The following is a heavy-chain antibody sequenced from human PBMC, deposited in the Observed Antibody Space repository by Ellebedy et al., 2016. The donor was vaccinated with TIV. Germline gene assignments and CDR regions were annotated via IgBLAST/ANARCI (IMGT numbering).Heavy chain of an antibody. CDR1: GFIFSDYW. J-gene: IGHJ2*01. CDR2: IKEDGGEK. V-gene: IGHV3-7*01. CDR3: AGRHFDL. Sequence: GESLKISXAASGFIFSDYWMHWVRQAPGKGLEWVANIKEDGGEKYYVDSVKGRSTISRDNTKNSLYLQMNSLRAEDTAVYFCAGRHFDLWGRGTLVTVSS.